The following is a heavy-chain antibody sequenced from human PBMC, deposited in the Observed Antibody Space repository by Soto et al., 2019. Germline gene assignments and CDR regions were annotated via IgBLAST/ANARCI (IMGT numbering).Heavy chain of an antibody. J-gene: IGHJ4*02. CDR3: ARDQLRPGILYSLGVLLPEYGL. CDR2: ISVSGNNA. D-gene: IGHD3-22*01. CDR1: GFAFSTFA. V-gene: IGHV3-23*01. Sequence: GGFLRLSCAASGFAFSTFAMTWVRQAPGKGLEWVAAISVSGNNAYYADSVKGRFTISRDNSQNSVFLQMSSLRADDTAVYYCARDQLRPGILYSLGVLLPEYGLWGQGTLVTAPQ.